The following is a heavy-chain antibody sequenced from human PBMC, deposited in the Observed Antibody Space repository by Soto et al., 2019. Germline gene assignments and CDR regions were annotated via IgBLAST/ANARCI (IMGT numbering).Heavy chain of an antibody. CDR1: GGSISSGGYS. V-gene: IGHV4-30-2*01. D-gene: IGHD6-13*01. J-gene: IGHJ4*02. CDR2: IYHSGST. CDR3: ARGGRYSSSWYFDY. Sequence: QLLESGSGLVTPSQTLSLTCAVSGGSISSGGYSWSWIRQPPGKGLEWIGYIYHSGSTYYNPSLKSRVTISVDRSKNQFSLKLSSVTAADTAVYYCARGGRYSSSWYFDYWGQGTLVTVSS.